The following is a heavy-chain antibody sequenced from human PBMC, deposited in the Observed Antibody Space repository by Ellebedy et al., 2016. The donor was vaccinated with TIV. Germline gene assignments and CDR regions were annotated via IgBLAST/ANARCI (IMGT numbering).Heavy chain of an antibody. J-gene: IGHJ6*02. Sequence: AASVKVSCKASGYTFTSYGISWVRQAPGQRLEWMGWISAYNGNTNYAQKLQGRITMTTDTSTSTAYMEVRSLRSDDTAVYYCAREGYYGSGSSNYYYYGMDVWGQGTTVTVSS. CDR2: ISAYNGNT. CDR1: GYTFTSYG. CDR3: AREGYYGSGSSNYYYYGMDV. V-gene: IGHV1-18*01. D-gene: IGHD3-10*01.